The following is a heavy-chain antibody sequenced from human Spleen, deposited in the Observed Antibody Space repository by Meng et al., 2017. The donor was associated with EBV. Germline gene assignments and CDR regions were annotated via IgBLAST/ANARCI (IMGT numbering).Heavy chain of an antibody. D-gene: IGHD1-14*01. CDR1: GGTLTSYV. Sequence: QGQRVRPGAEVTSPGSSVKVSCKASGGTLTSYVISWVRQAPGRGLEWLGGVVPILDSAHYAQKFQGRVTITADKSTNTVYMELSSLRSDDTAVYYCARAGYNIHYPPVGPWGQGTLVTVSS. J-gene: IGHJ5*02. CDR2: VVPILDSA. CDR3: ARAGYNIHYPPVGP. V-gene: IGHV1-69*06.